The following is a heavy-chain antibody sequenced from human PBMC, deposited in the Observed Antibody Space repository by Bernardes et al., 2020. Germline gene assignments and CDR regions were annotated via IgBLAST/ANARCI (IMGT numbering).Heavy chain of an antibody. Sequence: APPKASCKASGYTFTGYYMHWVRQAPGQGLEWMGWINPNSGGTNYAQKFQGRVTMTRDTSISTAYMELSRLRSDDTAVYYCARDRDYGGNSGAFDIWGQGTMVTVSS. D-gene: IGHD4-17*01. CDR3: ARDRDYGGNSGAFDI. CDR2: INPNSGGT. V-gene: IGHV1-2*02. CDR1: GYTFTGYY. J-gene: IGHJ3*02.